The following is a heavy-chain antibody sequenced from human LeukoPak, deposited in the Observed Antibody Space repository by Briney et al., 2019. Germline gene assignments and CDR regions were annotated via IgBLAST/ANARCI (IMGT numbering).Heavy chain of an antibody. D-gene: IGHD2-15*01. V-gene: IGHV1-69*11. CDR1: GGTFSSYA. J-gene: IGHJ4*02. CDR2: IIPILGTA. Sequence: SVKASCKASGGTFSSYAISWVRQAPGQGLEWMGRIIPILGTANYAQKFQGRVTITTDESTSTAYMELSSLRSEDTAVYYCARGEAVWVVAATPFDYWGQGTLVTVSS. CDR3: ARGEAVWVVAATPFDY.